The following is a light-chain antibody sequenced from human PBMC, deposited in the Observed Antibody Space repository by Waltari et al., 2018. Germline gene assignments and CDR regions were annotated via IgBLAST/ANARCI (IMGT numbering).Light chain of an antibody. Sequence: SYVLPQPPPVSVAPGQTARITCGGNNLGSERVHWYQQKPGPAPVLVVYDDSDRHSGIPERFSGSNSGNTATLTISRVEAGDEADYFCQVWDSSSDLWVFGGGTKLTVL. J-gene: IGLJ3*02. CDR3: QVWDSSSDLWV. CDR2: DDS. CDR1: NLGSER. V-gene: IGLV3-21*02.